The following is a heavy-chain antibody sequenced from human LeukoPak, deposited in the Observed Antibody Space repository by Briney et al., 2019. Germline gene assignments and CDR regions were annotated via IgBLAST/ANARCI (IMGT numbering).Heavy chain of an antibody. V-gene: IGHV2-5*01. Sequence: SGPTLVKPTQTLTLTCTFSGFSLSTSGVGVGWIRQPPGKALEWLALIYWNDDKRYSPSLKSRLTITKDTSKNQVVLTMTNMDPVDTATYYCAHSTWRRGGVWFGELFHDPLYYYYGMDVWGQGTTVTVSS. CDR1: GFSLSTSGVG. CDR2: IYWNDDK. J-gene: IGHJ6*02. D-gene: IGHD3-10*01. CDR3: AHSTWRRGGVWFGELFHDPLYYYYGMDV.